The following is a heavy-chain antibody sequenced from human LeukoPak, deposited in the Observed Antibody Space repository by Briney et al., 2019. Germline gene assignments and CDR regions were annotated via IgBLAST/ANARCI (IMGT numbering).Heavy chain of an antibody. V-gene: IGHV1-2*02. Sequence: SLTLTCPASGYTFTCNYMAWVRQAPCQGIDWKGLVNPNSGGTNYAQKFQGRVTMTRDKSISTAYMELSRLRSDDTAVYCCGLLWFGELYGYGMDVWGQGTTVTVSS. CDR2: VNPNSGGT. J-gene: IGHJ6*02. CDR3: GLLWFGELYGYGMDV. CDR1: GYTFTCNY. D-gene: IGHD3-10*01.